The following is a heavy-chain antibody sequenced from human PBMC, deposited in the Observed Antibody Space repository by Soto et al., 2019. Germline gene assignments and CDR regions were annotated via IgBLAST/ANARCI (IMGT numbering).Heavy chain of an antibody. J-gene: IGHJ4*02. CDR3: LMVTYSGLDV. CDR1: GSSFTTYY. V-gene: IGHV4-34*01. CDR2: INNRGNT. Sequence: PSETLSLTCALSGSSFTTYYWTWIRQPPGKGLDWIGEINNRGNTNYNPSLKSRVTMSLDTSKTQFSLKLTPVTAADTAVFYCLMVTYSGLDVWGQGALVTVSS. D-gene: IGHD5-18*01.